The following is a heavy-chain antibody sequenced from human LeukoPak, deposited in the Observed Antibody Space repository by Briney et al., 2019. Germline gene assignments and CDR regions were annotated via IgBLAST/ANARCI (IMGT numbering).Heavy chain of an antibody. CDR3: ARRVTGSYSDY. V-gene: IGHV4-34*01. J-gene: IGHJ4*02. D-gene: IGHD1-26*01. Sequence: SETLSLTCAVYGGSFSGYYWSWIRQPPGKGLEWIGEINHSGSTNYNPSLKSRVTISVDTSKNQFSLKQSSVTAADTAVYYCARRVTGSYSDYWGQGTLVTVSS. CDR1: GGSFSGYY. CDR2: INHSGST.